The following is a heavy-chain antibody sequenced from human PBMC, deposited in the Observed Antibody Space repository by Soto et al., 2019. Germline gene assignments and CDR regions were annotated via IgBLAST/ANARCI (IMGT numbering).Heavy chain of an antibody. J-gene: IGHJ4*02. CDR3: ANPPRY. V-gene: IGHV1-69*02. Sequence: QVQLVQSGAEVKKPGSSVKVSCKASGGTFSSYTVSWVRQAPGQGLEWMGRSIPILGIANYAQKFQGRVTITADKSTGTAYMELGSLRFEDTAVYYCANPPRYWGQGTLVTVSS. CDR2: SIPILGIA. CDR1: GGTFSSYT.